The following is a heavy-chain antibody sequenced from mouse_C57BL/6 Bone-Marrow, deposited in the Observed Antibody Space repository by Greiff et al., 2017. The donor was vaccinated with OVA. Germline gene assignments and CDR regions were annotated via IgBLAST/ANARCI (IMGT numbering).Heavy chain of an antibody. CDR2: IDPADGET. V-gene: IGHV14-2*01. J-gene: IGHJ4*01. D-gene: IGHD1-1*01. Sequence: EVQLQQSGAELVKPGASVKLSCTASGFNIKDYYMHWVKQRTEQGLEWIGRIDPADGETTSAPNFQGNATITADTSSNPADLQVSSLTSEDTAVYYCARGNYGSSFYAMDYWGQGTSVTVSS. CDR1: GFNIKDYY. CDR3: ARGNYGSSFYAMDY.